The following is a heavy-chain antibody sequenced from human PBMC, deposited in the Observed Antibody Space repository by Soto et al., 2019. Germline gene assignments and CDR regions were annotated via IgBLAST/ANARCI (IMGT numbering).Heavy chain of an antibody. CDR2: IYPGDSDA. D-gene: IGHD3-10*01. CDR3: ARQGGEYNTMSDY. CDR1: GYTFSKYW. V-gene: IGHV5-51*01. J-gene: IGHJ4*02. Sequence: GESLKISCMGSGYTFSKYWIGWVRQTPGKGLEWMGMIYPGDSDARYSPPFEGQVTFSVDKSINTAYLQWNSLKASDTAMYYCARQGGEYNTMSDYWGQGTLVTVSS.